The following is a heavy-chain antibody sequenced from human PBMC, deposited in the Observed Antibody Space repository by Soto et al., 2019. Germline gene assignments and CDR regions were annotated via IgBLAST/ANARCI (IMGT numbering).Heavy chain of an antibody. V-gene: IGHV1-3*01. Sequence: QVQLVQSGAEVKKPGASVKVSCKASGYTFTSYAMHWVRQAPGQRLEWMGWINAGNGNTKYSQKFQGRVPITRDTSASTAYMELSSVRSEDTAVYYCARVGDCSSTGCYFEYYYYMDVWGKGTTVTVSS. CDR1: GYTFTSYA. CDR2: INAGNGNT. D-gene: IGHD2-2*01. CDR3: ARVGDCSSTGCYFEYYYYMDV. J-gene: IGHJ6*03.